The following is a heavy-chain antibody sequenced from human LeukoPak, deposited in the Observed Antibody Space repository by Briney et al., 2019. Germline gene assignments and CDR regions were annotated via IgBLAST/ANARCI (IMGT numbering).Heavy chain of an antibody. CDR3: ARTTSQSIVAAGDY. Sequence: SVKVSCKTSGDTFRRYAIIWVRRAPGKGLEWMGGIIPMFGAANYAQKLQGRVTFTADKSTNTVYMDLRSLTSEDTAVYYCARTTSQSIVAAGDYWGQGTLVIVSS. CDR1: GDTFRRYA. D-gene: IGHD2-15*01. CDR2: IIPMFGAA. V-gene: IGHV1-69*06. J-gene: IGHJ4*02.